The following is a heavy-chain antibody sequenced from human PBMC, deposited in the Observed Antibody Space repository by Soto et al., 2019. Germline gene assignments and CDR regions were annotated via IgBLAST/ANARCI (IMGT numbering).Heavy chain of an antibody. J-gene: IGHJ6*02. CDR3: ARGLTRFFASNYYYYGMDV. V-gene: IGHV3-49*04. Sequence: GSLRLSCTTSGFTFGDYGMNWVRQAPGKGLEWVGFIRSKAFGGTTEYAASVKGKFTISRDDSNSIAYLQMNSLKTEDTAVYFCARGLTRFFASNYYYYGMDVWGQGTTVTVSS. CDR2: IRSKAFGGTT. CDR1: GFTFGDYG. D-gene: IGHD3-3*01.